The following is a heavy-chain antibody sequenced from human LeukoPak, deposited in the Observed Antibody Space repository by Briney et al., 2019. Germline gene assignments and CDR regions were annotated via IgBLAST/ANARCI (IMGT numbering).Heavy chain of an antibody. V-gene: IGHV3-20*04. CDR3: ARLNYYISGSHHNAFDI. CDR1: GIIFSSYS. D-gene: IGHD3-10*01. J-gene: IGHJ3*02. Sequence: GGSLRLSCAASGIIFSSYSINWVRQAPGKGLEWVSGVNWNGGNTGYADSVKGRFTISRDNAKNSLYLQMNSLRAEDTAFYYCARLNYYISGSHHNAFDIWGQGTMVTVSS. CDR2: VNWNGGNT.